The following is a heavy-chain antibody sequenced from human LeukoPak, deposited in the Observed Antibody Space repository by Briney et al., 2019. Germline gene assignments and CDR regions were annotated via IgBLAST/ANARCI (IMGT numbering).Heavy chain of an antibody. CDR1: AFIFSGHR. CDR3: ARGTMMSNWNYVPNWFDP. D-gene: IGHD1-7*01. V-gene: IGHV3-7*03. J-gene: IGHJ5*02. Sequence: PGGSLRLSCEGSAFIFSGHRMNWVRQTPGNGVEWVARIKEDGSERQYVDSVKGRFSISRDNTKGSLFLQLNSLRAEDTAVYYCARGTMMSNWNYVPNWFDPWGQETLVTVSS. CDR2: IKEDGSER.